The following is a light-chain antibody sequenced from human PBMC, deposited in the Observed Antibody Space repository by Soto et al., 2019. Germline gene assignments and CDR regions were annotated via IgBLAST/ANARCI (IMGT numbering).Light chain of an antibody. Sequence: EIVLTQSPATLSLSPGERATLSCRASQSVSSSYLAWYQQKPGQAPRLLIYGASSRATGIQDRFSGSGSGTDFTLTIRRLEPEDFALYYCKQYGSSPATFGQGTKVDIK. CDR1: QSVSSSY. V-gene: IGKV3-20*01. CDR2: GAS. CDR3: KQYGSSPAT. J-gene: IGKJ1*01.